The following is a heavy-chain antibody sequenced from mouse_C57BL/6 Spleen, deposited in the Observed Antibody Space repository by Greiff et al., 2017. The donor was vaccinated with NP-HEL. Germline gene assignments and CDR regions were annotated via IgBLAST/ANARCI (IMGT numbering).Heavy chain of an antibody. CDR1: GFTFSDYG. V-gene: IGHV5-17*01. Sequence: EVQGVESGGGLVKPGGSLKLSCAASGFTFSDYGMHWVRQAPEKGLEWVAYISSGSSTIYYADTVKGRFTISRDNAKNTLFLQMTSLRSEDTAMYYCARSDYDGYYYAMDYWGQGTSVTVSS. CDR3: ARSDYDGYYYAMDY. J-gene: IGHJ4*01. CDR2: ISSGSSTI. D-gene: IGHD2-4*01.